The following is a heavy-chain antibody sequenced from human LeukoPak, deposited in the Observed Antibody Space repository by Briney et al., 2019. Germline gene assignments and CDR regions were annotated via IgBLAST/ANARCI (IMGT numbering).Heavy chain of an antibody. CDR3: ARAFPTTVTTPYYYYGMDV. CDR1: GGTFSSYA. D-gene: IGHD4-17*01. V-gene: IGHV1-69*13. CDR2: IIPIFGTA. J-gene: IGHJ6*02. Sequence: SVKVSCTASGGTFSSYAISWVRQAPGQGLEWMGGIIPIFGTANYAQKFQGRVTITADESTSTAYMELSSLRSEDTAVYYCARAFPTTVTTPYYYYGMDVWGQGTTVTVSS.